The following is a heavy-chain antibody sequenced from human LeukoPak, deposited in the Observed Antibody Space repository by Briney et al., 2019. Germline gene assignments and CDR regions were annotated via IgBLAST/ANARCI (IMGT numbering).Heavy chain of an antibody. CDR2: ISGSNSYI. CDR3: ARRGATRVAFDI. J-gene: IGHJ3*02. CDR1: GFTFSSYS. Sequence: GGSLRLSCAASGFTFSSYSMNWVRQAPGKGLEWVSSISGSNSYIYYADSMKGRFTISRDNAKNSLYLQMNSLRAEDTAVYYCARRGATRVAFDIWGQGTMVTVSS. V-gene: IGHV3-21*01. D-gene: IGHD1-26*01.